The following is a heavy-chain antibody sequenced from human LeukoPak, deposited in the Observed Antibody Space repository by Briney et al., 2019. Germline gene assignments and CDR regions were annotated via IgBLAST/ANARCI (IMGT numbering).Heavy chain of an antibody. CDR3: ARLFSSSWYRGAFDL. V-gene: IGHV4-39*01. J-gene: IGHJ3*01. CDR2: IYYSGNT. CDR1: GVSISSSSYY. Sequence: PSETLSLTCTVSGVSISSSSYYWGWIRQPPGKGLEWIGSIYYSGNTYYNPSLKSRVTISVDTSKNQFSLKLSSVTAADTAVYYCARLFSSSWYRGAFDLWDQGTMVTVSS. D-gene: IGHD6-13*01.